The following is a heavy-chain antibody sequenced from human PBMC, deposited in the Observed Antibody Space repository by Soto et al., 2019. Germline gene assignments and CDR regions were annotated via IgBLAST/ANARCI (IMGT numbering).Heavy chain of an antibody. CDR3: ARGDFVQRIPGCFLDP. D-gene: IGHD3-16*01. CDR1: GDPISGGDYF. Sequence: SETLSLTCTVSGDPISGGDYFWSWIRHSPGKGLEWIGNIYYSGTSNYNPSLKSRVTMSVDTSKNHFSLNVTSLKAEDTAVYYCARGDFVQRIPGCFLDPWGQGTLVTVS. V-gene: IGHV4-30-4*01. CDR2: IYYSGTS. J-gene: IGHJ5*02.